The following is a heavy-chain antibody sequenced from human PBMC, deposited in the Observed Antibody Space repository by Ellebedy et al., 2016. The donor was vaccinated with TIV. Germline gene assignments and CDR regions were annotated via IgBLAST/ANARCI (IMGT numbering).Heavy chain of an antibody. J-gene: IGHJ6*03. D-gene: IGHD6-6*01. CDR1: GYTFTSYD. Sequence: ASVKVSXKASGYTFTSYDINWVRQATGQGLEWMGWMNPNSGNTGYAQKFQGRVTMTRNTSISTAYMELSSLRSEDTAVYYCARVRAARPRNYYYMDVWGKGTTVTVSS. CDR3: ARVRAARPRNYYYMDV. CDR2: MNPNSGNT. V-gene: IGHV1-8*01.